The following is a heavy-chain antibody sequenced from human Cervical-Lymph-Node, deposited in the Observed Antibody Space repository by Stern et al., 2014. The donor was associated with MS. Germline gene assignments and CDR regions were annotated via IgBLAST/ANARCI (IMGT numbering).Heavy chain of an antibody. CDR2: IIPMFGTA. J-gene: IGHJ6*02. Sequence: QDQLVQSGAEVKKPGSSVRVSCKASGGTFSSHAISWVRQAPGQELEWMGVIIPMFGTAKYAQKFQGRVTITADDSTSTAYMEVSSLRSEDTAVYYCASSVGELTPEAVWGQGTTVTVFS. CDR3: ASSVGELTPEAV. CDR1: GGTFSSHA. V-gene: IGHV1-69*12. D-gene: IGHD3-10*01.